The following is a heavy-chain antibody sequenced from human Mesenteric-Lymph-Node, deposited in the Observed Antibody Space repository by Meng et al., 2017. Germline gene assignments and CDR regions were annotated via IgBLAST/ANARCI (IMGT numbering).Heavy chain of an antibody. V-gene: IGHV3-7*01. J-gene: IGHJ4*02. CDR1: GFTFSSYW. Sequence: GGSLRLSCAASGFTFSSYWMSWVRQAPGKGLEWVANIKQDGSNKYYADSVKGRFTISRDNSKNTLYLQMNSQRAEDTAVYYCAREETGGPIDYWGQGTLVTVSS. CDR2: IKQDGSNK. CDR3: AREETGGPIDY. D-gene: IGHD4-23*01.